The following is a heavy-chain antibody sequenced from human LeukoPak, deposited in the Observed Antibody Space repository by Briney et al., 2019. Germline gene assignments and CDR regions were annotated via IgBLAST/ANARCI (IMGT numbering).Heavy chain of an antibody. V-gene: IGHV1-69*13. CDR2: IIPIFGTA. J-gene: IGHJ6*03. D-gene: IGHD1-26*01. Sequence: GASVKVSCKASGGTFSSYAISWVRQAPGQGLEWMGGIIPIFGTANYAQKFRGRVTITADESTSTAYMELSGLRSEDTAVYYCASVPRLGEWALLQSPDYYYYYYMDVWGTGTTVTISS. CDR3: ASVPRLGEWALLQSPDYYYYYYMDV. CDR1: GGTFSSYA.